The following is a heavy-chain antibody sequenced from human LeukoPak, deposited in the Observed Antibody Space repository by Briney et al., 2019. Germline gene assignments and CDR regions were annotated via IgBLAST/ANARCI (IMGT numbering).Heavy chain of an antibody. Sequence: GGSLRLSCAATGLSVSSNFMSWVRQAPGKGLEWVSSIISSSIYIYYADSVKGRFTISRDNAKNSLYLQMNSLRAEDTAVYYCASGSTSLEYFDYWGQGTLVTVSS. CDR2: IISSSIYI. J-gene: IGHJ4*02. D-gene: IGHD2-2*01. CDR3: ASGSTSLEYFDY. CDR1: GLSVSSNF. V-gene: IGHV3-21*01.